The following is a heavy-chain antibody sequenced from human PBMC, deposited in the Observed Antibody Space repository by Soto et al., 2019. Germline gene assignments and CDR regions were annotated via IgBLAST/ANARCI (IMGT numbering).Heavy chain of an antibody. CDR2: INAGNGNT. CDR3: ARSIVVVTALDY. J-gene: IGHJ4*02. Sequence: QVQLVQSGAEEKKHGASVKVSCKASGYTFTSYAMHWVSQAPGQRLEWMGWINAGNGNTKYSQKFHGRVTITRETSASTAYKALSSLRSEETDVYYCARSIVVVTALDYWGQGTLVTVSS. V-gene: IGHV1-3*05. D-gene: IGHD2-21*02. CDR1: GYTFTSYA.